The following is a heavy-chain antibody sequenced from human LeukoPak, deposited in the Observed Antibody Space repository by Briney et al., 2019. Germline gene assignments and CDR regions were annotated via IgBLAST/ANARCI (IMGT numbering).Heavy chain of an antibody. CDR2: IKQDGSEK. V-gene: IGHV3-7*03. D-gene: IGHD6-19*01. CDR1: GFTFSSYW. CDR3: AREGHSSGSLGDY. J-gene: IGHJ4*02. Sequence: GGSLRLSCVGSGFTFSSYWMSWVRQAPGKGLEWVANIKQDGSEKYYVDSVKGRFTISRDNAKNSLYLQMDSLRAEDTAMYYCAREGHSSGSLGDYWGQGILVTVSS.